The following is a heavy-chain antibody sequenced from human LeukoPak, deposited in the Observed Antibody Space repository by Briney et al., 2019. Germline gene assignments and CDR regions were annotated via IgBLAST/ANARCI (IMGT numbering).Heavy chain of an antibody. CDR1: GYTFNYYG. J-gene: IGHJ5*02. V-gene: IGHV3-30*02. CDR3: ARDYAAVAGPPSPNWFDP. D-gene: IGHD6-19*01. Sequence: GGSLRLSCEASGYTFNYYGMHWVRQAPGKGLEWMSFIRYDGRNKYYAESVKGRFTISRDNSKNTVYLQMISLGPGDTAVYYCARDYAAVAGPPSPNWFDPWGQGTLVTVSS. CDR2: IRYDGRNK.